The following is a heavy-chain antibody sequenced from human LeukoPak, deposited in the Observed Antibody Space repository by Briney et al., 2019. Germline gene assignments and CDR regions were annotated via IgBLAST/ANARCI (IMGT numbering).Heavy chain of an antibody. CDR2: INPNSGGP. V-gene: IGHV1-2*02. CDR3: ARSFLSRYCTNGVCWFDY. J-gene: IGHJ4*02. CDR1: GYTFTGYY. Sequence: ASVKVSCKASGYTFTGYYMHWVRQAPGQGLEWMGWINPNSGGPNYAQKFQGRVTMTRDTSISTAYMELSRLRSDDTAVYYCARSFLSRYCTNGVCWFDYWGQGTLVTVSS. D-gene: IGHD2-8*01.